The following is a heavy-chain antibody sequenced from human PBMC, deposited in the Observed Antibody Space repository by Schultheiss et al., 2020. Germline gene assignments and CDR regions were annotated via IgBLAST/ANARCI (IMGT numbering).Heavy chain of an antibody. J-gene: IGHJ6*03. Sequence: GGSLRLSCAASGFTIANYPMNWVRQAAGKGLEWVSAISGSGGSTYYADSVKGRFTISRDNSKNTLYLQMNSLGAEDTAVYYCARGEGVVAAPYYYYMDVWGKGTTVTVS. CDR3: ARGEGVVAAPYYYYMDV. CDR2: ISGSGGST. V-gene: IGHV3-23*01. CDR1: GFTIANYP. D-gene: IGHD2-15*01.